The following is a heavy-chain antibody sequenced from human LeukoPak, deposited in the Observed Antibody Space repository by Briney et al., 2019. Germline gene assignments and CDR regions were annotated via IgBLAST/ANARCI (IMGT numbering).Heavy chain of an antibody. V-gene: IGHV3-23*01. CDR2: ISGRGSST. D-gene: IGHD3-3*01. Sequence: GGSLRLSCAAPGLTFNSYAMNWVRQAPGKGLEWVSAISGRGSSTYYADSVKGRFTISRDNSKNTLYLQMNSLRAEDTAVYYCAKVNHPSDLGVAFDIWGQGTMVTVSS. J-gene: IGHJ3*02. CDR3: AKVNHPSDLGVAFDI. CDR1: GLTFNSYA.